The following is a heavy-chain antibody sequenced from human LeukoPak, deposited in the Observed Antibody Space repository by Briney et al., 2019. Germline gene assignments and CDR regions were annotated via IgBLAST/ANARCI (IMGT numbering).Heavy chain of an antibody. CDR3: ARGVGYSYGATDPIDY. D-gene: IGHD5-18*01. Sequence: GASVKVSCKASGYTFTSYGISWVRQAPGQGLEWMGWISTYNGNTNYAQKLQGRVIMTTDTSTRTAYMELRSLRSDDTAVYYCARGVGYSYGATDPIDYWGQGTLVTVSS. J-gene: IGHJ4*02. CDR1: GYTFTSYG. CDR2: ISTYNGNT. V-gene: IGHV1-18*01.